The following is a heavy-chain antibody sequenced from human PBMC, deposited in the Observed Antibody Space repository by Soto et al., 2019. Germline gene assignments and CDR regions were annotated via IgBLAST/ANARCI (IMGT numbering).Heavy chain of an antibody. J-gene: IGHJ6*02. CDR3: AKVWRASGYYYGMDV. D-gene: IGHD6-25*01. V-gene: IGHV3-30*18. Sequence: GGSLRLSCAASGFTFSSYGMHWVRQAPGKGLEWVAVISYDGSNKYYADSVKGRFTISRDNSKNTLYLQMNSLRAEDTAVYYCAKVWRASGYYYGMDVWGQGTTVTVSS. CDR1: GFTFSSYG. CDR2: ISYDGSNK.